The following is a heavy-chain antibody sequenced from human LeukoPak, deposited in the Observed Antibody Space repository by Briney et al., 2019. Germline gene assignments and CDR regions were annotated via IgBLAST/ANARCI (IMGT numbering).Heavy chain of an antibody. Sequence: ASVKVSCKASGGTFSSYAISWVRQAPGQGLEWMGGIIPIFGTANYAQKFQGRVTITADESTSTAYMELSSLRSEDTAVYYCAREGYSNYQYYFDYWGQGTLVTVSS. V-gene: IGHV1-69*13. CDR2: IIPIFGTA. D-gene: IGHD4-11*01. J-gene: IGHJ4*02. CDR1: GGTFSSYA. CDR3: AREGYSNYQYYFDY.